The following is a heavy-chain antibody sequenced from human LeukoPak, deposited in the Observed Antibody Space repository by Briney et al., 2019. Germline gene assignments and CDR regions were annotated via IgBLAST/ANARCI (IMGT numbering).Heavy chain of an antibody. Sequence: SETLSLTCTVSGGSISSSSYYWGWIRQPPGKELEWIGSIYYSGSTYYNPSLKSRVTISVDTSKNQFSLKLSSVTAADPAVDYCARDQGRGFWSDYYMDVWGKGTTVTVSS. V-gene: IGHV4-39*07. D-gene: IGHD3-3*01. J-gene: IGHJ6*03. CDR2: IYYSGST. CDR3: ARDQGRGFWSDYYMDV. CDR1: GGSISSSSYY.